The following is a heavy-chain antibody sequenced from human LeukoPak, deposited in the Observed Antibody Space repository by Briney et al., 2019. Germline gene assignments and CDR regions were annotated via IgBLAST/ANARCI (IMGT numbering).Heavy chain of an antibody. CDR2: ISGRGDYT. CDR1: GFTFSDYY. Sequence: GGSLRLSCAASGFTFSDYYMSWVRQAPGRGLEWVSTISGRGDYTYYADSVKGQFTISRDNSNNTMYLQINSLRAEDTAVYFCARGYGALSGWGQGTLVTVSS. D-gene: IGHD4-17*01. V-gene: IGHV3-23*01. CDR3: ARGYGALSG. J-gene: IGHJ4*02.